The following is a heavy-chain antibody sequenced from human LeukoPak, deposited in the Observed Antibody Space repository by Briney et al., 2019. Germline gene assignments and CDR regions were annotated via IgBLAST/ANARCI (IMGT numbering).Heavy chain of an antibody. J-gene: IGHJ5*02. CDR1: GYTFTSYD. V-gene: IGHV1-8*01. CDR2: MNPNSGNT. D-gene: IGHD3-10*01. Sequence: ASVKVSCKASGYTFTSYDINWVRQAAGQGLEWMGWMNPNSGNTGYAQKFQGRVTMTRNTSISTAYMKLSSLRSEDTAVYYCARGITMVRKYNWFDPWGQGTLVTVSS. CDR3: ARGITMVRKYNWFDP.